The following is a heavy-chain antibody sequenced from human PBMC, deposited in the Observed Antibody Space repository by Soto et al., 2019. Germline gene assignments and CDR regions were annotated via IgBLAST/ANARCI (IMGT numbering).Heavy chain of an antibody. CDR1: GGTFSSYA. Sequence: QVQLVQSGAEVKKPGSSVKVSCKASGGTFSSYAISWVRQAPGQGLEWMGGIIPIFGTANYAQKFQGRVTITADESTSTAYMELSCLRSEDTAVYYCARDRRDYGDFLGAFDIWGKGTMVTVSS. CDR3: ARDRRDYGDFLGAFDI. V-gene: IGHV1-69*01. J-gene: IGHJ3*02. CDR2: IIPIFGTA. D-gene: IGHD4-17*01.